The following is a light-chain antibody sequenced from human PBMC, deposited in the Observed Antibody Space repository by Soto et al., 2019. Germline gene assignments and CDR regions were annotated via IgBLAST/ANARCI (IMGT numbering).Light chain of an antibody. Sequence: QSVLTQPPSASGTPGHRVTISCSGSSSNIGSNTVNWYQQLPRTAPKLLIYSNGQRPSGVPDRFTASKSGTSASLAISGLQSEDEADYCCATWDDSLNGYVFGTGTKVTVL. CDR3: ATWDDSLNGYV. J-gene: IGLJ1*01. V-gene: IGLV1-44*01. CDR2: SNG. CDR1: SSNIGSNT.